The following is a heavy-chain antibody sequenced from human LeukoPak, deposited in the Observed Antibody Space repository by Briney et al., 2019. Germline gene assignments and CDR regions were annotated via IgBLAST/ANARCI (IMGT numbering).Heavy chain of an antibody. V-gene: IGHV3-7*01. CDR3: ARDYDILIGYCRMDV. J-gene: IGHJ6*02. D-gene: IGHD3-9*01. CDR2: IKQDGSEK. CDR1: GFTFSSYW. Sequence: GGSLRLSCAASGFTFSSYWMSWVRQAPGKGLEWVANIKQDGSEKYYVDPVKGRFTISRDNAKNSLYLQMNSLRAEDTAVYYCARDYDILIGYCRMDVWGQGTTVTVSS.